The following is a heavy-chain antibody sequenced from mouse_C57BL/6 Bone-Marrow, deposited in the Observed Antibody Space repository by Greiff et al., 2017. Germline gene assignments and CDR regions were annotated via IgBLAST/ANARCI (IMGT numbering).Heavy chain of an antibody. V-gene: IGHV5-17*01. J-gene: IGHJ4*01. CDR2: ISSGSSTI. Sequence: EVQRVESGGGLVKPGGSLKLSCAASGFTFSDYGMHWVRQAPEKGLEWVAYISSGSSTIYYADTVKGRFTISRDNAKNTLFLQMSSLRSEDTAMYYCAKRLLGAMDYWGQGTSVTVSS. CDR1: GFTFSDYG. CDR3: AKRLLGAMDY. D-gene: IGHD1-1*01.